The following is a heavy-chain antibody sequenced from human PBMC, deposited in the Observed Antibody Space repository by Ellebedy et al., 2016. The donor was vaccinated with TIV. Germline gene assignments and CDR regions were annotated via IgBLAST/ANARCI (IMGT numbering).Heavy chain of an antibody. V-gene: IGHV3-74*01. D-gene: IGHD1-26*01. CDR3: AGEVGPRQINS. CDR1: GFTFSAYW. CDR2: IKSDGSST. Sequence: GESLKISCAASGFTFSAYWMHWVRQAPGKGRVWVSRIKSDGSSTNYADSVKGRFTISRDNSKDTLYLQMTSLRPEDTAVYYCAGEVGPRQINSWGQGTQVTVSS. J-gene: IGHJ4*02.